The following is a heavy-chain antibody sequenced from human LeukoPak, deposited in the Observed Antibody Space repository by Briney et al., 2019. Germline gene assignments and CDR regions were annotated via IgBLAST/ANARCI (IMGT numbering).Heavy chain of an antibody. CDR2: ISYDGSKK. V-gene: IGHV3-30*18. CDR3: AKDPRGIALAGAFILDD. CDR1: GFTFSSYG. Sequence: GGSLRLSCAASGFTFSSYGMHWVRQAPGQGLEWVAVISYDGSKKYYADSVKGRFTISRDNSKNLYLQMNSLRAEDTAVYYCAKDPRGIALAGAFILDDRGQGTLVTVSS. J-gene: IGHJ4*02. D-gene: IGHD6-19*01.